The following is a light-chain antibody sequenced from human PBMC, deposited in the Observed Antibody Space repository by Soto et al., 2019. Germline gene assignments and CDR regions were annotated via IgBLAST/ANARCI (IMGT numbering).Light chain of an antibody. CDR1: QSFXSSY. CDR2: GAS. V-gene: IGKV3-20*01. Sequence: IVLTQCPGTLSLSPGERATLPCRASQSFXSSYLAWYQQKPGKATRPRYYGASSNATVIPDRFSGSGCGTDFTLTISRLEAEDVAVYYGQQYGCSFTFGQGTRLEIK. J-gene: IGKJ5*01. CDR3: QQYGCSFT.